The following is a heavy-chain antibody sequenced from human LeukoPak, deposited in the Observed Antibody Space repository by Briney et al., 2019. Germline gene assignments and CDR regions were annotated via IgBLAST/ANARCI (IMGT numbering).Heavy chain of an antibody. CDR3: ARAKNDEYYYYCMDV. D-gene: IGHD6-6*01. CDR1: GGSISTYY. J-gene: IGHJ6*02. CDR2: IYTSGST. Sequence: KASETLSLTCTVSGGSISTYYYSWIRQPAGKGLEWIGRIYTSGSTNYNPSLKSRVTMSVDTSKSQFSLKLSSVTAADTAVYYCARAKNDEYYYYCMDVWGQGTTVTVSS. V-gene: IGHV4-4*07.